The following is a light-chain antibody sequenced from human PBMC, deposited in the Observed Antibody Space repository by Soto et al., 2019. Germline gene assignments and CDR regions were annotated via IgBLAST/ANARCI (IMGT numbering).Light chain of an antibody. CDR1: QSVSYSSNNDNY. CDR2: LAS. J-gene: IGKJ1*01. CDR3: QQYYSTPRT. V-gene: IGKV4-1*01. Sequence: DILMTQSPDSLAVSLGERATINCRSSQSVSYSSNNDNYLAWYQQKPGQPPKLLIYLASTRESGVPDRFSGSGSGTDFTLTISSLQAEDVAVYYCQQYYSTPRTFGQGTKVDIK.